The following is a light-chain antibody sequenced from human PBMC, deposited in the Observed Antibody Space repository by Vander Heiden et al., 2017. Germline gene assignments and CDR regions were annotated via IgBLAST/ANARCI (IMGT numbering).Light chain of an antibody. CDR3: LQRCTWGVT. CDR1: PSVSSY. J-gene: IGKJ3*01. V-gene: IGKV3-11*01. CDR2: DAS. Sequence: IVLTQSPATRSLSPGERAHLSCMASPSVSSYLARYRQNPGQAPRLLTYDASNRAPAIPARFSGRGSGTDFTLTISSLETEEFAVYYCLQRCTWGVTFGHGTKVDIK.